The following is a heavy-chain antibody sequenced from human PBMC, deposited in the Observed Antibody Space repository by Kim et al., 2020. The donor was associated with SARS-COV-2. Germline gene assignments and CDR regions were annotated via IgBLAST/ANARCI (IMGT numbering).Heavy chain of an antibody. V-gene: IGHV4-30-2*04. Sequence: PDYNPSLKGRVTISVDTSKVQFSLNLSSVTAADSAMYYCARGQFLDFWGQGTLVTVSS. CDR3: ARGQFLDF. J-gene: IGHJ4*02. CDR2: P.